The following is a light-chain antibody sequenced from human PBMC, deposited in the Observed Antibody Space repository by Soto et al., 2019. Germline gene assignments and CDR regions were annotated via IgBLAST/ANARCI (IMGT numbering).Light chain of an antibody. CDR1: QSANSV. Sequence: EIGMTQSPATLSLSPGERATLSCRASQSANSVLAWYQQKPGRPPSLLIYDASTRAAGVPARCTGSGSEAEFTLTISSLQSEDYAVYYCQHYYNWPPYTFGQGTKLEIK. J-gene: IGKJ2*01. CDR3: QHYYNWPPYT. V-gene: IGKV3-15*01. CDR2: DAS.